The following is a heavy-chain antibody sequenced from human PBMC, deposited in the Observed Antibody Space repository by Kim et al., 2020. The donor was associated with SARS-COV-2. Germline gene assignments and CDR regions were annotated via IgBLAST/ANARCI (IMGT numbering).Heavy chain of an antibody. D-gene: IGHD7-27*01. Sequence: SETLSLTCTVSGGSIDRSTYYWAWIRQSPGRGLEYIASIYYSGSTYYSPSLKSRVTISVDTSKNQFSLKLSSLTAADTAIFYCARHLVYGNWAYSFDLWGQGTLGTVPS. V-gene: IGHV4-39*01. CDR3: ARHLVYGNWAYSFDL. J-gene: IGHJ4*02. CDR1: GGSIDRSTYY. CDR2: IYYSGST.